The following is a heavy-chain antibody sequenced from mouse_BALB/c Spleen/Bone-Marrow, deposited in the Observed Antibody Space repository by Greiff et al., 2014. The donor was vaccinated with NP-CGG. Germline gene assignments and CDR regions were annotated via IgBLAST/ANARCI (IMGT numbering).Heavy chain of an antibody. J-gene: IGHJ3*01. CDR1: EFSLTSYG. V-gene: IGHV2-9*02. CDR2: IWAGGST. CDR3: ARGGSSRAWFAY. Sequence: VQGVESGPGLVAPSQSLSITCTVSEFSLTSYGVHWVRQLPGKGLEWLGVIWAGGSTNYNSALMSRLSISKDNSKSQVFLKMNSLQTDDTAMYYCARGGSSRAWFAYWGQGTLVTVSA. D-gene: IGHD1-1*01.